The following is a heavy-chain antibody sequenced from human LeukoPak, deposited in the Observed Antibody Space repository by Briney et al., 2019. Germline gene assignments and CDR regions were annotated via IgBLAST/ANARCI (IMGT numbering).Heavy chain of an antibody. J-gene: IGHJ4*02. Sequence: GGSLRLSCAASGFTFSSYEMNWVRQAPGNGLEWVSYISSSGSTIYYADSVKGRFTISRDNAKNSLYLQMNSLRAEDTAVYYCARDGFGSFDYWGQGTLVTVSS. CDR3: ARDGFGSFDY. CDR2: ISSSGSTI. D-gene: IGHD3-10*01. CDR1: GFTFSSYE. V-gene: IGHV3-48*03.